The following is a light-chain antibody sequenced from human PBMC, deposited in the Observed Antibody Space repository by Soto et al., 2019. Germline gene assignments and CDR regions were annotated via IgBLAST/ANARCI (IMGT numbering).Light chain of an antibody. CDR3: QQYINLWT. CDR1: QSVSSN. V-gene: IGKV3-15*01. J-gene: IGKJ1*01. Sequence: IVLTQSPGTLPLSPGERATLSCRASQSVSSNLAWYQQKPGQSPRLLIYGASTRATGIPARFSGSGSGTEFTLTISSLQSEDFAVYYCQQYINLWTFGQGTKVDIK. CDR2: GAS.